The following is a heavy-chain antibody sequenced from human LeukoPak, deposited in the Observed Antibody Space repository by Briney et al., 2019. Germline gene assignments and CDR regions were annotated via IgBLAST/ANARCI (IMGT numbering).Heavy chain of an antibody. D-gene: IGHD2-2*01. CDR1: GYTFTSYD. V-gene: IGHV1-8*01. CDR2: MNPNSGNT. CDR3: ARGGGSSTSSHWAFDI. J-gene: IGHJ3*02. Sequence: GASVKVSCKASGYTFTSYDINWVRQATGQGLEWMGWMNPNSGNTGYAQKFQGRVTMTRNTSISTAYMELSSLRSEDTAVYYCARGGGSSTSSHWAFDIWGQGTMVTVSS.